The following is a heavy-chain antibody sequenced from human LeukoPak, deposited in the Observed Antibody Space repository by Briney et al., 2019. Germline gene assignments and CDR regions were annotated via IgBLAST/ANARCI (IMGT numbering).Heavy chain of an antibody. Sequence: PGGSLRLSCAASGFTFSSYAMHWVRQAPGKGLEWVAVISYDGSNKYYADSVKGRFTISRDNSKSTLYLQMNSLRAEDTAVYYCARQRYYYYGMDVWGQGTTVTVSS. CDR2: ISYDGSNK. D-gene: IGHD6-25*01. J-gene: IGHJ6*02. V-gene: IGHV3-30-3*01. CDR1: GFTFSSYA. CDR3: ARQRYYYYGMDV.